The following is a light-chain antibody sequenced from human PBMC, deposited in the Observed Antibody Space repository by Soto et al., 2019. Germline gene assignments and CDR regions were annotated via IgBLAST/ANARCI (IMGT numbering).Light chain of an antibody. J-gene: IGLJ1*01. CDR1: SSDVDGYNY. Sequence: QSALTRPASVSGSPGQSITISCTGTSSDVDGYNYVSWYQHHPGKAPKLMIYDVSNRPSGVSNRFSGSKSGNTASLTISGLQPEDEADYYCSSYTTSNTRQIVFGTGTKVTVL. CDR2: DVS. V-gene: IGLV2-14*03. CDR3: SSYTTSNTRQIV.